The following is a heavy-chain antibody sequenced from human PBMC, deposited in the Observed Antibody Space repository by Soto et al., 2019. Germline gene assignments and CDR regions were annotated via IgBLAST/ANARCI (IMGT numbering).Heavy chain of an antibody. Sequence: QVQLHESGPGLVKPSETLSLTCTVSGDSISSHYWSWIRQPPGKGLEWIGHIYHSGGTRYNPSLRSQVTISVDTSKNQFSLKLRSVTAADTAVYYCAKNVAVAGFCLDPWGQGILVTVSS. CDR3: AKNVAVAGFCLDP. V-gene: IGHV4-59*11. CDR2: IYHSGGT. CDR1: GDSISSHY. J-gene: IGHJ5*02. D-gene: IGHD6-19*01.